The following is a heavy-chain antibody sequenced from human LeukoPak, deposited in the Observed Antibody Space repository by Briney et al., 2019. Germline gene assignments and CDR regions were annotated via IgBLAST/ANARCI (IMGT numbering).Heavy chain of an antibody. CDR1: GLTFSSYD. D-gene: IGHD5-12*01. Sequence: GGSLRLSCAASGLTFSSYDMHWVRHATGKGLEWGSAIGTAGHTFYPGSVKGRFTISRENAKSSLYLQMNSLRAGDTVVYNCARGGVDIVATLTPLESWSDPWGQGTLVTVSS. CDR2: IGTAGHT. CDR3: ARGGVDIVATLTPLESWSDP. V-gene: IGHV3-13*01. J-gene: IGHJ5*02.